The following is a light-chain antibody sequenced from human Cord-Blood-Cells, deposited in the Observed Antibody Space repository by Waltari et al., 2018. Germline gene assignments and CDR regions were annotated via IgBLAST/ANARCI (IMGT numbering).Light chain of an antibody. Sequence: QSALTQPPSASGSPGQSVTISCTGTSSDGGGYNYVSWYQQHPGKAPKLMIYEVSTRPSGVPDRFSGSKSGNTASLTVSGLQAEDEAAYYCSSYAGSNNLVFGGGTKLTVL. V-gene: IGLV2-8*01. CDR2: EVS. CDR3: SSYAGSNNLV. CDR1: SSDGGGYNY. J-gene: IGLJ3*02.